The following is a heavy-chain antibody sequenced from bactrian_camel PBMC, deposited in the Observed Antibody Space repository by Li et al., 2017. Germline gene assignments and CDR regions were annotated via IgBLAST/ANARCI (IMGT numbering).Heavy chain of an antibody. V-gene: IGHV3S1*01. D-gene: IGHD1*01. CDR3: SAADCGDWLIGDGYVVPLRTNSGS. CDR2: AYPAGGST. Sequence: HVQLVESGGGSVQPGGSLTLSCRTSGSSINSACLGWFRQAPGKEREGVAAAYPAGGSTYYAASVKGRFSVARDNARNTLTLQMDNLTPEDSAMYYCSAADCGDWLIGDGYVVPLRTNSGSWGQGTQVTVS. J-gene: IGHJ6*01. CDR1: GSSINSAC.